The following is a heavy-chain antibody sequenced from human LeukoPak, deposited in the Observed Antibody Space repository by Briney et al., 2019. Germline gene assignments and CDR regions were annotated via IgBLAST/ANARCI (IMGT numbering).Heavy chain of an antibody. CDR1: GFTFSSYS. V-gene: IGHV3-48*01. CDR2: ISSSSSTI. D-gene: IGHD6-6*01. Sequence: PGGSLRLSCAASGFTFSSYSMNWVRQAPGKGLEWVSYISSSSSTIYYADSVKGRFTISRDDSISIAYLQMNSLKTEDTAVYYCTRGRWSGTSSAPFDSWGQGTLVTVSS. CDR3: TRGRWSGTSSAPFDS. J-gene: IGHJ4*02.